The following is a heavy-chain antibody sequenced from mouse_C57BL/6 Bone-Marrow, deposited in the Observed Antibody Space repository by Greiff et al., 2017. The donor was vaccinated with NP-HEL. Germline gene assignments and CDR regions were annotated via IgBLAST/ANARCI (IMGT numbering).Heavy chain of an antibody. V-gene: IGHV1-55*01. CDR1: GYTFTSYW. Sequence: VQLQQPGAELVKPGASVKMSCKASGYTFTSYWITWVKQRPGQGLAWIGDIYPGSGSTNYNEKFKSNATLTVDTSSSTAYMQLSSLTSEDSAVYYCARSYYYGRGDYWGQGTTLTVSS. CDR3: ARSYYYGRGDY. D-gene: IGHD1-1*01. CDR2: IYPGSGST. J-gene: IGHJ2*01.